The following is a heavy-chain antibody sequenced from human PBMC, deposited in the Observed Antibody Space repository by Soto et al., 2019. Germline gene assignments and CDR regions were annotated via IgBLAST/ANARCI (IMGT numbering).Heavy chain of an antibody. D-gene: IGHD3-22*01. Sequence: TSETLSLTCTVSGGSISSSSYYWGWIRQPPGKGLEWIGSIYYSGSTYYNPSLKSRVTISVDTSKNQFSLKLSSVTAADTAVYYCARLTRIVVGLTEYFEHWGQGTLVTVS. CDR1: GGSISSSSYY. J-gene: IGHJ1*01. V-gene: IGHV4-39*01. CDR3: ARLTRIVVGLTEYFEH. CDR2: IYYSGST.